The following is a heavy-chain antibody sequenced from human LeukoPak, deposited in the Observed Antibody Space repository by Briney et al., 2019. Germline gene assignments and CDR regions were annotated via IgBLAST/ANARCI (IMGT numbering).Heavy chain of an antibody. CDR2: IYYSGTT. CDR3: ARGGGYCSGGSCYSGAPLDY. V-gene: IGHV4-59*12. J-gene: IGHJ4*02. Sequence: PSETLSLTCTVSGGSISGYYWTWIRQPPGKGLEWIGYIYYSGTTYYNPSLKSRVTASADTSKNQFSLKLSSVTAADTAVYYCARGGGYCSGGSCYSGAPLDYWGQGTLVTVSS. CDR1: GGSISGYY. D-gene: IGHD2-15*01.